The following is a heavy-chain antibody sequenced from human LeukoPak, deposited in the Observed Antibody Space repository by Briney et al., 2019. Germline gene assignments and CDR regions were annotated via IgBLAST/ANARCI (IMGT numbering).Heavy chain of an antibody. CDR1: GGSFSGDF. J-gene: IGHJ3*02. V-gene: IGHV4-34*01. CDR3: ACLTTADAFDI. Sequence: PSETLSLTCAVYGGSFSGDFWSWIRQSPGKGLEWIGEINHGGSTTYNPSLQSRVTMSVDTSTNQISLKMTSVTAADTAIYYCACLTTADAFDIWGQGTMVTVSS. D-gene: IGHD3-22*01. CDR2: INHGGST.